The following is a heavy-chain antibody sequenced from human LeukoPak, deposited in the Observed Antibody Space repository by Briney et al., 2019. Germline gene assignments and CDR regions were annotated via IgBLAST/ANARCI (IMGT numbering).Heavy chain of an antibody. CDR2: ISSSGSTI. V-gene: IGHV3-11*01. CDR1: GFTVSSNY. D-gene: IGHD6-19*01. CDR3: ARDRSMAVAAPGLDAFDI. Sequence: PGGSLRLSCAASGFTVSSNYMSWIRQAPGKGLEWVSYISSSGSTIYYADSVKGRFTISRDNAKNSLYLQMNSLRAEDTAVYYCARDRSMAVAAPGLDAFDIWGQGTMVTVSS. J-gene: IGHJ3*02.